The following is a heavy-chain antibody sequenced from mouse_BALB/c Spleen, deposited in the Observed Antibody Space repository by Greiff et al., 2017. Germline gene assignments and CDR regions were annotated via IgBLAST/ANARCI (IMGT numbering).Heavy chain of an antibody. Sequence: EVMLVESGGGLVKPGGSLKLSCAASGFTFSDYYMYWVRQTPEKRLEWVATISDGGSYTYYPDSVKGRFTISRDNAKNNLYLQMSSLKSEDTAMYYCARDMTTATGDAMDYGGQGTSVTVSA. CDR1: GFTFSDYY. CDR3: ARDMTTATGDAMDY. D-gene: IGHD1-2*01. CDR2: ISDGGSYT. V-gene: IGHV5-4*02. J-gene: IGHJ4*01.